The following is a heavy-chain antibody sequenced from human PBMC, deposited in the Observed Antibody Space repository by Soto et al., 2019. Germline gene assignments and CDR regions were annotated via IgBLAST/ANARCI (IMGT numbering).Heavy chain of an antibody. CDR1: GFTVSTSY. V-gene: IGHV3-53*01. J-gene: IGHJ4*02. CDR2: IYAGGTS. Sequence: PGGSLRLSCAASGFTVSTSYMNWVRQAPGKGLEWVSVIYAGGTSYYAASVKGRFSISRDNSKNTLYLQMNSLRLEDTAVYYCAREDRYTTSLYSFDSWGQGTLVTVSS. CDR3: AREDRYTTSLYSFDS. D-gene: IGHD2-2*01.